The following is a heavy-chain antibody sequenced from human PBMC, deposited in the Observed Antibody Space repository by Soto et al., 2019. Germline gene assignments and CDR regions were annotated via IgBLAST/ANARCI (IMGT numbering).Heavy chain of an antibody. J-gene: IGHJ4*02. CDR3: ARDEARPLDY. CDR2: IKPDGSEK. Sequence: EVQLVESGGGLVQPGGSLRLSCAASGFTCSSYGMSWVRQAPGKGLEWVANIKPDGSEKYYVDSVRGRFTISRDNVENSLNLQMNSLRAEDAALYYCARDEARPLDYWGQGTLVTVSS. CDR1: GFTCSSYG. V-gene: IGHV3-7*01. D-gene: IGHD6-6*01.